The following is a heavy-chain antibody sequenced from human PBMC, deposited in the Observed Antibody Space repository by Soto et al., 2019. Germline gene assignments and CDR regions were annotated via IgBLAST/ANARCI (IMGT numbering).Heavy chain of an antibody. V-gene: IGHV3-23*01. Sequence: GGSLRLSCAASGCTFIGYAMSWVRQAPGRGLEWVSSVSISSDGPYYADSVKGRFTISRDNSKNTLYLQLNSLRGEDTATYYCAKNYFFDSWGQGTPVTVSS. CDR2: VSISSDGP. J-gene: IGHJ4*02. CDR3: AKNYFFDS. CDR1: GCTFIGYA.